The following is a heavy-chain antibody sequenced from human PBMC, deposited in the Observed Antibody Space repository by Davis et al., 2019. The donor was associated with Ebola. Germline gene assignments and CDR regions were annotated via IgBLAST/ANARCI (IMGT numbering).Heavy chain of an antibody. Sequence: PGGSLRLSCAASGFTVSSNYMSWVRQAPGKGLEWVSVIYSGDSTYFADYADSVKGRFTISRDNAKNTLYLQMNSLGAEDTAVYYCARGGSYHMDVWGKGTTVTVSS. CDR2: IYSGDST. J-gene: IGHJ6*03. V-gene: IGHV3-53*01. D-gene: IGHD1-26*01. CDR1: GFTVSSNY. CDR3: ARGGSYHMDV.